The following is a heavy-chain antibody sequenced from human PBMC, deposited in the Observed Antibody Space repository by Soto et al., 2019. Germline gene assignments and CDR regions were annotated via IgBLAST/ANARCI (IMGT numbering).Heavy chain of an antibody. CDR1: GFAFSSYN. Sequence: EVQLVESGGGLVQPGGSLRLSCAASGFAFSSYNMNWVRQAPGKGLEWVSYISSSSTIYYADSVRGRFTISRDSAKNSLFLQMNSLRAEDTAVYYCAGAFDIWGQGTMVTVSS. CDR2: ISSSSTI. J-gene: IGHJ3*02. CDR3: AGAFDI. V-gene: IGHV3-48*01.